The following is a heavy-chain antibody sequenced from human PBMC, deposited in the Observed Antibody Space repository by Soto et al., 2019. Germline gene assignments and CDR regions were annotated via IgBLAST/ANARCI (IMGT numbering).Heavy chain of an antibody. CDR3: ARGSGSFHDY. CDR2: IIPILGIA. J-gene: IGHJ4*02. V-gene: IGHV1-69*02. CDR1: GGTFSSYT. Sequence: QVQLVQSGAEVKKPGSSVKVSCKASGGTFSSYTISWVRQARGQGLEWMGRIIPILGIANYAQKFQGRVTITADKSTSTSYIELSSLRSEDTAVYYCARGSGSFHDYWGQGTLVTVSS. D-gene: IGHD1-26*01.